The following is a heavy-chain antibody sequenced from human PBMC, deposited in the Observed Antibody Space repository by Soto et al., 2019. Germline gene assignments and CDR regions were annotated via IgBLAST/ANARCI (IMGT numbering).Heavy chain of an antibody. Sequence: PSETLSLSCTVSGGSISSGDYYWSWIRQPPGKGLEWIGYIYYSGSTYYNPSLKSRVTISVDTSKNQFSLKLSSVTAADTAVYYFATAGGYYYDCSGGSGAFVIFDHESMVT. CDR2: IYYSGST. CDR3: ATAGGYYYDCSGGSGAFVI. V-gene: IGHV4-30-4*01. J-gene: IGHJ3*02. CDR1: GGSISSGDYY. D-gene: IGHD3-22*01.